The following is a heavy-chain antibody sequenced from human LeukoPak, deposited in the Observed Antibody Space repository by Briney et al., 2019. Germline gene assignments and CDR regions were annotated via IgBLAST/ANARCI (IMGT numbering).Heavy chain of an antibody. Sequence: GGSLRLSCTASGFTFGDYAMHWVRQAPGKGLEWVAVISYDGSNKYYADAVKGRFTISRDNSKHTLYVQMNSLRAEDTAVYYCAKDRGSGMPTNFDYWGQGTLVTVSS. D-gene: IGHD5-24*01. J-gene: IGHJ4*02. CDR2: ISYDGSNK. CDR1: GFTFGDYA. V-gene: IGHV3-30*04. CDR3: AKDRGSGMPTNFDY.